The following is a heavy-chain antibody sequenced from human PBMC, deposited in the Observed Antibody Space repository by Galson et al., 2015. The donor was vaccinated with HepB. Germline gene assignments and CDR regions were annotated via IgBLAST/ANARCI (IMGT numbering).Heavy chain of an antibody. CDR2: ISSSSSTI. J-gene: IGHJ3*02. V-gene: IGHV3-48*02. CDR1: GFTFSSYS. Sequence: SLRFSCAASGFTFSSYSMNWVRQAPGKGLEWVSYISSSSSTIYYADSVKGRFTISRDNAKNSLYLQMNSLRDEDTAVYYCAGGAGTWDAFDIWGQGTMVTVSS. D-gene: IGHD6-19*01. CDR3: AGGAGTWDAFDI.